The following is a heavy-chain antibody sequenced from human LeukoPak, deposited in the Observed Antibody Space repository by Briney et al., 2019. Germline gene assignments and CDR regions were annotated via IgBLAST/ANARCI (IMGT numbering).Heavy chain of an antibody. J-gene: IGHJ4*02. CDR1: GFTFSSYA. D-gene: IGHD3-10*01. Sequence: PGGSLRLSCAASGFTFSSYAMSWVRQAPGKGLEWVSAISGSGGSTYYADSVKGRFTISRDNSKNTLYLQMNSLRAEDTAVYYCAKGATYYYGSGSLYYFDYWGQGTLVTVSS. V-gene: IGHV3-23*01. CDR3: AKGATYYYGSGSLYYFDY. CDR2: ISGSGGST.